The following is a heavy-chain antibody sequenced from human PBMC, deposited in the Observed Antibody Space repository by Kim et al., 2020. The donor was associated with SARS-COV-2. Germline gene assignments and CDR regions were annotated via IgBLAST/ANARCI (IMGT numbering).Heavy chain of an antibody. J-gene: IGHJ4*02. Sequence: VAGRFSISRDKSKNTLYLQMNSLRTEDTALYYCVKEAAFTTIVVDYYFDYWGQGTLVTVSS. CDR3: VKEAAFTTIVVDYYFDY. D-gene: IGHD3-22*01. V-gene: IGHV3-30*02.